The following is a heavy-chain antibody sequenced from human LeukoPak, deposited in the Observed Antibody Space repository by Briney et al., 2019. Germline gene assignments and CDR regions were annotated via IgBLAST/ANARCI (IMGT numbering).Heavy chain of an antibody. CDR1: GFTFSSYW. Sequence: GGSLRLSCAASGFTFSSYWMHWVRQAPGKGLVWVSRINSDGSSTSYADSVKGRFTISRDNAKNTLYLQMNSLRAEDTAVYYCARSSSWFDAFDTWGQGTMVTVSS. CDR2: INSDGSST. V-gene: IGHV3-74*01. J-gene: IGHJ3*02. D-gene: IGHD6-13*01. CDR3: ARSSSWFDAFDT.